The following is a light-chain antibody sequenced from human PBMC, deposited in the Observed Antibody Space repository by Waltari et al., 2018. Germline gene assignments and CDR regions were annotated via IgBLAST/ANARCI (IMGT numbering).Light chain of an antibody. J-gene: IGLJ1*01. CDR1: SSDVGAYNY. CDR3: SSYAGSNNFV. CDR2: EVN. Sequence: SGLTQAPSASGSPGQSVTISCTGTSSDVGAYNYVSWYQQHPGKGPKVIIYEVNKRPVVVPDRFSGAKSCNTASLTVSGLQAEDEADYYCSSYAGSNNFVFGSGTTVTVL. V-gene: IGLV2-8*01.